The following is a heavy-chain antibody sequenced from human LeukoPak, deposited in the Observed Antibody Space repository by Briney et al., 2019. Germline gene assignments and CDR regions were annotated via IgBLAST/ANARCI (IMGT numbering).Heavy chain of an antibody. D-gene: IGHD2/OR15-2a*01. V-gene: IGHV3-33*01. Sequence: GGSLRLSCAASGFTFSSYGMHWVRQASGKGLEWVALIWYDGSNKYYADSVKGRLTISRDNSKNTLYLQMNSLRAEDTAVYYCAREGPRGNSQFDYWGQGTLVTVSS. J-gene: IGHJ4*02. CDR1: GFTFSSYG. CDR3: AREGPRGNSQFDY. CDR2: IWYDGSNK.